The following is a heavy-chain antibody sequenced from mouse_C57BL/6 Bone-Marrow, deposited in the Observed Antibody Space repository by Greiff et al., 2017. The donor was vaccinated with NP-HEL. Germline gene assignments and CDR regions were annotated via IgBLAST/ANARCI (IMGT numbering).Heavy chain of an antibody. V-gene: IGHV14-4*01. CDR3: TNDGYYVD. CDR1: GFNIKDDY. D-gene: IGHD2-3*01. Sequence: EVQLMESGAELVRPGASVKLSCTASGFNIKDDYMHWVKQRPEQGLEWIGWIDPENGDTEYASKFQGKATITADTSSNTAYLQLSSLTSEDTAVYYCTNDGYYVDWGQGTLVTVSA. CDR2: IDPENGDT. J-gene: IGHJ3*01.